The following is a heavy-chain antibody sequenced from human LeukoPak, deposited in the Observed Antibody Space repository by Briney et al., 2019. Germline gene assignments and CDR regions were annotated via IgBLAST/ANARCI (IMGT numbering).Heavy chain of an antibody. D-gene: IGHD3-10*01. J-gene: IGHJ3*02. CDR2: IYYSGST. V-gene: IGHV4-59*01. Sequence: SETLSLTCTVSGGSISSYYWSWIRQPPGKGLEWIGYIYYSGSTNYNPSLKSRVTISVDTSKNQFSLKLSSVTAADTAVYYCARVGEWLADDAFDIWGQGTMVTVSS. CDR1: GGSISSYY. CDR3: ARVGEWLADDAFDI.